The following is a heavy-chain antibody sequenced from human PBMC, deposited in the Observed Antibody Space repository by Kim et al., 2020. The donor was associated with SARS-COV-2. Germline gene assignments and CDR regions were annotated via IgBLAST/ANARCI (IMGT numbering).Heavy chain of an antibody. V-gene: IGHV1-24*01. Sequence: ASVKVSCKVSGYTLTELSMHWVRQAPGKGLEWMGGFDPEDGETIYAQKFQGRVTMTEDTSTDKAYMGLSSLRSEDTAVYYCATSTTVTTSGWFDPWGQGTLVTVSS. CDR2: FDPEDGET. CDR3: ATSTTVTTSGWFDP. CDR1: GYTLTELS. D-gene: IGHD4-17*01. J-gene: IGHJ5*02.